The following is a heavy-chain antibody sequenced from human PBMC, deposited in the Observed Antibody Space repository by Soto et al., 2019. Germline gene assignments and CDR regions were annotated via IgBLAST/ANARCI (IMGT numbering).Heavy chain of an antibody. Sequence: ASVKVSCKASGYTFTSYAMHWVRQAPGQRLEWMGWINAGNGNTKYSQKFQGRVTITRDTSASTAYMELSSLRSEDTAVYYCARENPYSGGFDYWGQGTRVTVSS. D-gene: IGHD2-21*01. J-gene: IGHJ4*02. CDR3: ARENPYSGGFDY. V-gene: IGHV1-3*01. CDR2: INAGNGNT. CDR1: GYTFTSYA.